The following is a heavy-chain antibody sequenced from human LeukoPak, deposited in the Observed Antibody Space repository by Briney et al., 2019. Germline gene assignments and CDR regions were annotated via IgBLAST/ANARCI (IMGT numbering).Heavy chain of an antibody. CDR1: GYSLSELT. CDR3: APGHENGLLDY. CDR2: FDPGMAET. V-gene: IGHV1-24*01. J-gene: IGHJ4*02. Sequence: ASVKVSCKVSGYSLSELTMHWVRHAPGKGLEWMGGFDPGMAETIYAEKFQGRITMTEDTSTDTAYMELNSLRSEETAVYYCAPGHENGLLDYGGQGTLVTVPS.